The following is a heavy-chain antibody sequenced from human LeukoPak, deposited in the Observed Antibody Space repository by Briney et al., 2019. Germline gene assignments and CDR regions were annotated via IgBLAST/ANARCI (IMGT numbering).Heavy chain of an antibody. V-gene: IGHV4-34*01. D-gene: IGHD2-15*01. CDR1: GGSFSGYY. CDR3: ARGSWVALPLL. CDR2: INHSGST. J-gene: IGHJ4*02. Sequence: SETLSLTCAVYGGSFSGYYWSWIRQPPGKGREWIGEINHSGSTNYNPSLKSRVTISVDTSKNQFSLKLSSVTAADTAVYYCARGSWVALPLLWGQGTLVTVSS.